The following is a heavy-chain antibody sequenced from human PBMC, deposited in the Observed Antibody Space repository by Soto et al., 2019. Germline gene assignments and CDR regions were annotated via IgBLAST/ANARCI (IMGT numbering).Heavy chain of an antibody. D-gene: IGHD3-3*01. J-gene: IGHJ4*02. CDR3: ARGGVSTRTFDY. CDR1: VYNFAGYW. V-gene: IGHV5-51*01. Sequence: PGESLKISCKGSVYNFAGYWIAWVRQMPGKGLELMGIIYPSDSDTRYRPSFQGQVTISADKSISPAYLQWSSLRASDTAMYYCARGGVSTRTFDYWGQGTPVTVSS. CDR2: IYPSDSDT.